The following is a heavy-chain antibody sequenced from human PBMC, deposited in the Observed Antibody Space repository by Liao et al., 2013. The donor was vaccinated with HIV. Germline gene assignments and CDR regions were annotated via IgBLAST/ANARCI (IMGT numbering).Heavy chain of an antibody. Sequence: QVQLQQWGAGLLKPSETLSLTCAVYGDSFSTYSWTWIRQSPGKGLEWIGENVHGGDGNYSPSLNSRVTISVDTSKNQFSLKLSSVTAADTAVYYCARGGRRDYYSRSDYYYYYMDVWGKGTTVTVSS. CDR2: NVHGGDG. D-gene: IGHD4-17*01. J-gene: IGHJ6*03. V-gene: IGHV4-34*01. CDR1: GDSFSTYS. CDR3: ARGGRRDYYSRSDYYYYYMDV.